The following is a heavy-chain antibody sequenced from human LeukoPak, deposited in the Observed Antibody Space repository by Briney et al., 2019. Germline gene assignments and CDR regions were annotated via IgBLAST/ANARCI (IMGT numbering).Heavy chain of an antibody. CDR2: ISSSGNTI. CDR3: VRSSGWFDS. CDR1: GFTFSSYW. V-gene: IGHV3-48*04. Sequence: GGSLRLSCAASGFTFSSYWMSWVRQAPGKGLEWISYISSSGNTIYYADSMKGRFTISRDNAKNSLYLQMNSLRAEDTAVYYCVRSSGWFDSWGQGTLVTVSS. J-gene: IGHJ5*01. D-gene: IGHD6-19*01.